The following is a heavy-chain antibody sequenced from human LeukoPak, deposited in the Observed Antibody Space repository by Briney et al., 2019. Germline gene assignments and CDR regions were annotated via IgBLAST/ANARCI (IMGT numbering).Heavy chain of an antibody. Sequence: TASETLSLTCTVSGGSISSYYWSWIRQPPGKGLEWIGYIYYSGSTNYNPSLKSRVTISVDTSKNQFPLKLSSVTAADTAVYYCARAPRATWFDPWGQGTLVTVSS. CDR2: IYYSGST. CDR1: GGSISSYY. J-gene: IGHJ5*02. V-gene: IGHV4-59*08. CDR3: ARAPRATWFDP.